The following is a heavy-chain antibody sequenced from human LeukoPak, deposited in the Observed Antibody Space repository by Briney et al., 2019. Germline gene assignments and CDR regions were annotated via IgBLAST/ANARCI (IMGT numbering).Heavy chain of an antibody. CDR2: IYYSGST. J-gene: IGHJ3*02. Sequence: SETLSLTCTVSGGSISSGSYYWSWIRQPPGKGLEWIGYIYYSGSTNYNPSLKSRVTISVDTSKNQFSLKLSSVTAADTAVYYCARDADDSGSSLSAFDIWGQGTMVTVSS. D-gene: IGHD1-26*01. CDR3: ARDADDSGSSLSAFDI. V-gene: IGHV4-61*01. CDR1: GGSISSGSYY.